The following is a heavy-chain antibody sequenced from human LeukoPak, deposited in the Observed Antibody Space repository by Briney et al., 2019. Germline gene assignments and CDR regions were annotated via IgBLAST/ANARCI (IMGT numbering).Heavy chain of an antibody. Sequence: GGSLRLSCAASGFTFSSYAMHWVRQAPGKGLEWVAVISYDGSNKYYADSVKGRFTISRDNSKNTLYLQMNSLRAEDTAVYYCAKAAYDCSSTSCYGPGGFDPWGQGTLVTVSS. V-gene: IGHV3-30*04. D-gene: IGHD2-2*01. CDR1: GFTFSSYA. J-gene: IGHJ5*02. CDR2: ISYDGSNK. CDR3: AKAAYDCSSTSCYGPGGFDP.